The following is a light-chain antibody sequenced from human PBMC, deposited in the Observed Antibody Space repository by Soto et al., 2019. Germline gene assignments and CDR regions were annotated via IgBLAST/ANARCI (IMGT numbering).Light chain of an antibody. CDR3: QQRSNRPPGT. Sequence: IVLTQSASTLSLSPVGRATLSCSASQSVSSYLAFYQQKPGQAPRLLIYYSSNRATGIPARFSGSGSGTDFTLTISSLEPEDFAVYYCQQRSNRPPGTFGQGTKVDIK. J-gene: IGKJ1*01. CDR2: YSS. V-gene: IGKV3-11*01. CDR1: QSVSSY.